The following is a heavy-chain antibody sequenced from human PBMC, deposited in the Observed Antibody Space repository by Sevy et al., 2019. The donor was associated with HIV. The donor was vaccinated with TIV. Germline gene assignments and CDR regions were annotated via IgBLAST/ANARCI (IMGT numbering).Heavy chain of an antibody. CDR3: ARDKIYGMDV. V-gene: IGHV3-74*01. Sequence: GGSLRLSCTASGFTFSIFWMHWVRQAPGKGLVWVSHINSDGRSTTYADSVKGRFTISRDNAKNTLYLQMNSLRDEDTAVYFCARDKIYGMDVWGHGTTVTVSS. CDR1: GFTFSIFW. CDR2: INSDGRST. J-gene: IGHJ6*02.